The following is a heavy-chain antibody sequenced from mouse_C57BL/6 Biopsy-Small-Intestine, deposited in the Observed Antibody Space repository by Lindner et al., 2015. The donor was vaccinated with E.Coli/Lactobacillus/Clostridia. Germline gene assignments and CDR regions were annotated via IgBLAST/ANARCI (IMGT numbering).Heavy chain of an antibody. CDR2: IYPGDGDT. CDR3: ATYEGYFAWFAS. CDR1: GYAFSSYW. Sequence: VQLQESGAELVKPGASVKLSCKASGYAFSSYWMNWVKQRPGEGLEWIGRIYPGDGDTNYNGKFKGKATLTADKSSSTAYMQLSSLTSEDSAVYFCATYEGYFAWFASWGQGTPVTVSA. J-gene: IGHJ3*01. D-gene: IGHD2-3*01. V-gene: IGHV1-82*01.